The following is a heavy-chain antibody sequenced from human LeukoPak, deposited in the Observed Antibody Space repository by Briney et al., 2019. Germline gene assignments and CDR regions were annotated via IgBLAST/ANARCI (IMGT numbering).Heavy chain of an antibody. V-gene: IGHV3-21*01. Sequence: NPGGSLRLSCAASGFTFSSHSMNWVRQAPGKGLEWVSSISSSSSYIYYADSVKGRFTISRDNAKNSLYLQMNSLRAEDTAVYYCAREKRGVYYYYGMDVWGQGTTATVSS. CDR2: ISSSSSYI. CDR3: AREKRGVYYYYGMDV. CDR1: GFTFSSHS. J-gene: IGHJ6*02. D-gene: IGHD3-10*01.